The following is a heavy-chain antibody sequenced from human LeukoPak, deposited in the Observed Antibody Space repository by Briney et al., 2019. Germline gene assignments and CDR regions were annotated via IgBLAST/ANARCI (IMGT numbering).Heavy chain of an antibody. CDR2: IYSGGST. V-gene: IGHV3-66*01. J-gene: IGHJ4*02. D-gene: IGHD6-19*01. Sequence: GGCLRLSCAASGFTVSTNYMSWVRQAPGKGLEWVSVIYSGGSTYYADSVKGRFTISRDSSKNTLYLQMNSLRAEDTAVYYCARDSSSGWYHGYWGQGTLVTVSS. CDR3: ARDSSSGWYHGY. CDR1: GFTVSTNY.